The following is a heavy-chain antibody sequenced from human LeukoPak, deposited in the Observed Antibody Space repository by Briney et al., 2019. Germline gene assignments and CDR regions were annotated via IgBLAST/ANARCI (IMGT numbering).Heavy chain of an antibody. CDR2: IIPIFGTA. J-gene: IGHJ3*02. V-gene: IGHV1-69*05. CDR3: GRGIAHIVVVTAMEGAFDI. CDR1: GGTFSSYA. Sequence: SVKVSXKASGGTFSSYAISWVRQAPGQGLEWMGGIIPIFGTANYAQKFQGRVTITTDESTSTAYMELSSLRSEDTAVYYCGRGIAHIVVVTAMEGAFDIWGQRTMVTVSS. D-gene: IGHD2-21*02.